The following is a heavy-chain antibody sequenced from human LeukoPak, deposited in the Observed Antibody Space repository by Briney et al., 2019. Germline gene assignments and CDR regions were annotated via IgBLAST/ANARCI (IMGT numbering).Heavy chain of an antibody. CDR1: GFTFSSYI. V-gene: IGHV3-23*01. J-gene: IGHJ4*02. Sequence: HPGGSLRLSCAASGFTFSSYIMNWVRQAPGKGLEWVSAISGSGGSTYYADSVKGRFTISRDNSKNTLYLQMNSLRAEDTAVYYCAKNDWNLPLLFDYWGQGTLVTVSS. CDR2: ISGSGGST. D-gene: IGHD1-1*01. CDR3: AKNDWNLPLLFDY.